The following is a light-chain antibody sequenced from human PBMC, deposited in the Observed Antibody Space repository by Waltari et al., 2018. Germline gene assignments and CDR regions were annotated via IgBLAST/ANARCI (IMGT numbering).Light chain of an antibody. CDR3: LQDYNHPFT. CDR1: QYIRND. Sequence: AIQMTQSPSSLSASVGDRVTNTCRASQYIRNDLGWYQQKPGKAPELLIFGASTLQRGVPSRFSGSGSGTDFTLTISSLQPEDFATYYCLQDYNHPFTFGPGTRLDIK. CDR2: GAS. V-gene: IGKV1-6*01. J-gene: IGKJ3*01.